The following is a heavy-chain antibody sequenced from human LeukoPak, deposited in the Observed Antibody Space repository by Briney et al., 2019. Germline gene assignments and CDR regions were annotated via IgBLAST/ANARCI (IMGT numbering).Heavy chain of an antibody. CDR1: GYTFTGYY. D-gene: IGHD5-24*01. J-gene: IGHJ6*02. CDR3: ARWNGGYKGSYYYYGMDV. CDR2: INPNSGGT. Sequence: ASVKVSCKASGYTFTGYYVHWVRQAPGQGLEWMGRINPNSGGTNYAQKFQGRVTMTRDTSISTAYMELSSLRSEDTAVYYCARWNGGYKGSYYYYGMDVWGQGTTVTVSS. V-gene: IGHV1-2*06.